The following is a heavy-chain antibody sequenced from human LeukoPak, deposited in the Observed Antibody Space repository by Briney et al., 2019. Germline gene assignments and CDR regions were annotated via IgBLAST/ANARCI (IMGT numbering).Heavy chain of an antibody. V-gene: IGHV3-23*01. J-gene: IGHJ4*02. CDR2: ITTSDGNT. Sequence: GGSLRLSCAASGFTFSSYTMSWVRQAPGKGLEWVSTITTSDGNTYYADSVKGRFTVSRDNSKNTLYLQMNSLRAEDTAVYYCAKDGGLWVSAHWGDSWGRGTLVTASS. CDR1: GFTFSSYT. CDR3: AKDGGLWVSAHWGDS. D-gene: IGHD7-27*01.